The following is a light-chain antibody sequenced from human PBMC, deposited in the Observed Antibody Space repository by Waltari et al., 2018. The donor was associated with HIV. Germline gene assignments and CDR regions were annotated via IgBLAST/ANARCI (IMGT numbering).Light chain of an antibody. CDR2: GAS. CDR1: KSVSSNN. CDR3: QQYGSSPRT. J-gene: IGKJ1*01. Sequence: ELVLTQSPGTLSLSPGERSTLSSRASKSVSSNNLTWYQQKPGQAPRLLIYGASSRATGIPDRFSGSGSGTDFTLTISRLEPEDFAVYYCQQYGSSPRTFGQGTKVEIK. V-gene: IGKV3-20*01.